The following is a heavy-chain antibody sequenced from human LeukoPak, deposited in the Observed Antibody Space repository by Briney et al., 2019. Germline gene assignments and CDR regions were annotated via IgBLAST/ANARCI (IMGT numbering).Heavy chain of an antibody. CDR1: GASVSSGSYY. CDR2: IYYSGST. J-gene: IGHJ5*02. V-gene: IGHV4-61*01. Sequence: SETLSLTCNVSGASVSSGSYYWSWIRQPPGKGLEWIGYIYYSGSTNYNPSLKSRVTISVDTSKNQFSLKLSSVTAADTAVYYCARHDDFWALFDPWGQGTLVTVSS. CDR3: ARHDDFWALFDP. D-gene: IGHD3-3*01.